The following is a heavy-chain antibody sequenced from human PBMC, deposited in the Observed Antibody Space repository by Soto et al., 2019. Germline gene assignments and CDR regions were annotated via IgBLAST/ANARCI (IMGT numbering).Heavy chain of an antibody. J-gene: IGHJ4*02. D-gene: IGHD3-9*01. Sequence: GASVKVSCKASGYTFTSYGISWVRQAPGQGLEWMGWISAYNGNTNYAQKLQGRVTMTTDTSTSTAYMELRSLRSDDTAVYYCARDCDILTGYSAPDYWGQGTLVTVSS. CDR2: ISAYNGNT. CDR3: ARDCDILTGYSAPDY. V-gene: IGHV1-18*01. CDR1: GYTFTSYG.